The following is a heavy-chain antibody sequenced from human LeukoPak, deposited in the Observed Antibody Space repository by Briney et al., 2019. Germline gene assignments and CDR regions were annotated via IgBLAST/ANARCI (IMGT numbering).Heavy chain of an antibody. CDR3: ARVFDSGSQAYFYYMDV. V-gene: IGHV1-18*01. J-gene: IGHJ6*03. CDR2: ISPYNGNT. D-gene: IGHD3-10*01. Sequence: ASVKVSCKTSGYTFRNYGITWVRQIPGQGLEWMGWISPYNGNTNYAQKLQGRVTMTTDTSTSTAYMELRSLTSDDTAVYYCARVFDSGSQAYFYYMDVWGKGTTVTISS. CDR1: GYTFRNYG.